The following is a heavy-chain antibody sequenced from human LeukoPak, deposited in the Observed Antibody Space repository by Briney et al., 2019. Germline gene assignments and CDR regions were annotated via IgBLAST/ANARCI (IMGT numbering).Heavy chain of an antibody. CDR3: ARDFDSSSWYPNWFDP. D-gene: IGHD6-13*01. V-gene: IGHV3-11*05. CDR2: ISSSSSYT. Sequence: GGSLRLSCAASGFTFSDYYMSWIRQAPGKGLESVSYISSSSSYTNYADSVEGRFTISRDNAKHSLYLQMNSLRGEDTAVYYCARDFDSSSWYPNWFDPWGQGTLVTVSS. J-gene: IGHJ5*02. CDR1: GFTFSDYY.